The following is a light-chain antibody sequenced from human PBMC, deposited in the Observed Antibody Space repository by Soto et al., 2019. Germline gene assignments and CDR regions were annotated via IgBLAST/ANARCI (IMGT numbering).Light chain of an antibody. V-gene: IGKV3-11*01. J-gene: IGKJ5*01. CDR3: QQRHNWPIT. Sequence: EIVLTQSPATLSLSPGERATLSCRTSQTIRGLLNWYQQRPGQAPRLLSYDTSNRPTDIPARFSGSGSGTDFILTISILDPEDFGVYFCQQRHNWPITFGQGTRLDIK. CDR2: DTS. CDR1: QTIRGL.